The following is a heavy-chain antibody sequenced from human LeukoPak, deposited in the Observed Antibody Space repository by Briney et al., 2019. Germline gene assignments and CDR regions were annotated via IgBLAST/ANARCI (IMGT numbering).Heavy chain of an antibody. CDR1: GGSFSGYH. Sequence: SETLSLTCAVYGGSFSGYHWSWIRQPPGKGLEWIGEINHSGSTNYNPSLKSRVTISVDTSKNQFSLKLSSVTAADTAVYYCARHHLLNRYCGGDCYGVDYWGQGTLVTVSS. D-gene: IGHD2-21*02. CDR3: ARHHLLNRYCGGDCYGVDY. J-gene: IGHJ4*02. CDR2: INHSGST. V-gene: IGHV4-34*01.